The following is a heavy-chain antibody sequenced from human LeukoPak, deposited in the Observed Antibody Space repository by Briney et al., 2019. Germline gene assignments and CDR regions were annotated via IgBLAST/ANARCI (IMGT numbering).Heavy chain of an antibody. Sequence: ASVKVSCKASGYAFTRYYMHWVRQAPGQGLEWMGIINPSGGSTSYAEKFQGRVTMTRDTSTNTVYMELISLRSEDTAVYYCARSIEVALIVVVRNGYFDSWGQGTLVTVSS. D-gene: IGHD3-22*01. CDR1: GYAFTRYY. CDR3: ARSIEVALIVVVRNGYFDS. J-gene: IGHJ4*02. CDR2: INPSGGST. V-gene: IGHV1-46*01.